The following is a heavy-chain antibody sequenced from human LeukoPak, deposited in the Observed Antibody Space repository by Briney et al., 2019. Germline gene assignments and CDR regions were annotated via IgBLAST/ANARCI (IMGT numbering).Heavy chain of an antibody. Sequence: AGGSLRLSCVASGFTFSNAWMNWVRQAPGKGLEWVGRMRSKTDGGTTDYAAPVKGRITISRDDSTNTLHLQMNSLKTEDTAVYYCTTSLAGAVTADYPFDNWGQGTLVTVSS. CDR2: MRSKTDGGTT. CDR1: GFTFSNAW. J-gene: IGHJ4*02. V-gene: IGHV3-15*01. CDR3: TTSLAGAVTADYPFDN. D-gene: IGHD2-21*02.